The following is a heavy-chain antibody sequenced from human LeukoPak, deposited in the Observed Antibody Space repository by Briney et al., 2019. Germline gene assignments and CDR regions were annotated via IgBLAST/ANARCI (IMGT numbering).Heavy chain of an antibody. V-gene: IGHV3-48*01. Sequence: PGGSLRLSCTTSGFTFGDFAMSWVRQSPGKGLEWVSYISSSSSTIYYADSVKGRFTISRDNAKNSLYLQMNSLRAEDTAVYYCARDTAGEWIFDCWGQGTLVTVSS. CDR2: ISSSSSTI. CDR1: GFTFGDFA. D-gene: IGHD3-16*01. CDR3: ARDTAGEWIFDC. J-gene: IGHJ4*02.